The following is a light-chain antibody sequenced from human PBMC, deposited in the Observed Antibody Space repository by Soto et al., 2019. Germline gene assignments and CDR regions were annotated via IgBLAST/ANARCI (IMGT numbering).Light chain of an antibody. V-gene: IGKV3-11*01. CDR1: QSVSSY. CDR3: QQRRNWPPIT. Sequence: EIVLTQSPATLSLSPGERATLSCRASQSVSSYLAWYQQKPGQAPRLLIYDASNRATGIPARFSGSGSGTDFTLTISSLEPGDFAVYYCQQRRNWPPITFGQGTRLEIK. J-gene: IGKJ5*01. CDR2: DAS.